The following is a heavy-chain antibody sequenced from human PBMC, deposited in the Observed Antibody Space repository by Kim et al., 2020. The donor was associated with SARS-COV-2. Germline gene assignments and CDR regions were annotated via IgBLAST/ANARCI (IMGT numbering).Heavy chain of an antibody. V-gene: IGHV3-7*03. CDR2: K. D-gene: IGHD6-6*01. CDR3: ARGGASSIWIDY. Sequence: KYYVDSVKGRLTTSRDNTKNSRYLQRNSLRAEETAVYYCARGGASSIWIDYWGQGTLVTVSS. J-gene: IGHJ4*02.